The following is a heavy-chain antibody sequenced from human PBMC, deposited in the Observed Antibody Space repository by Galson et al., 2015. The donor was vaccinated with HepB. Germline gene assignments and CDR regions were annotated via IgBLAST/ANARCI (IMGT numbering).Heavy chain of an antibody. D-gene: IGHD2-2*01. J-gene: IGHJ6*02. V-gene: IGHV3-48*02. CDR3: TGDRYCTSTTCSGYYYGMDV. CDR2: ISRSSSNR. Sequence: LRLSCAASGFTFSTYSMNWVRQAPGKGLEWISYISRSSSNRYYADSVNGRLTISRDDAKNSLYLQMNSLRDEDTAVYYCTGDRYCTSTTCSGYYYGMDVWGQGTTVTVSS. CDR1: GFTFSTYS.